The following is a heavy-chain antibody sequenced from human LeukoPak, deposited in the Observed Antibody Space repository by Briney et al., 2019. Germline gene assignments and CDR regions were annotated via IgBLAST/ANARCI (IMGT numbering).Heavy chain of an antibody. D-gene: IGHD3-22*01. CDR2: IGTAGDT. J-gene: IGHJ3*02. CDR1: GFTFSSYD. V-gene: IGHV3-13*01. Sequence: GGSLRLSCAASGFTFSSYDMHWVRQATGKGLEWVSAIGTAGDTYYPGSVKGRFTISRENAKNSLYLQMNSLRAGDTAVYYCARGKGARYYYDSSDIDAFDIWGQGTMVTVSS. CDR3: ARGKGARYYYDSSDIDAFDI.